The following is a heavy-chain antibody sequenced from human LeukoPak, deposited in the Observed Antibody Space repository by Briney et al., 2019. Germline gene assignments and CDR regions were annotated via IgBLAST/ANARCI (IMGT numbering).Heavy chain of an antibody. CDR1: GFTFDDYA. J-gene: IGHJ4*02. Sequence: GRSLRLSCAASGFTFDDYAMHWVRQAPGKGLEWVSGISWNSSSIGYADSVKGRFTISRDNAKNSLYLQMNSLRAEDTALYYCAKDRAFYYGSGSYPDYWGQGTLVTVSS. D-gene: IGHD3-10*01. CDR2: ISWNSSSI. V-gene: IGHV3-9*01. CDR3: AKDRAFYYGSGSYPDY.